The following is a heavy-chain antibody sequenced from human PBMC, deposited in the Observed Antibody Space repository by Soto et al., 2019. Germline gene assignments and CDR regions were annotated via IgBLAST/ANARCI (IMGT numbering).Heavy chain of an antibody. D-gene: IGHD3-10*01. Sequence: PGGSLRLSCAASGFTFITYGMHWVRQAPCKGLEWVAVISHDGSEKYYADSVKGRFTISRDNSENTLYLQMNSLRGEDTAVFFCAKGSQEKGSLYFGMDVWGQGTMVTVS. CDR2: ISHDGSEK. J-gene: IGHJ6*02. CDR3: AKGSQEKGSLYFGMDV. V-gene: IGHV3-30*18. CDR1: GFTFITYG.